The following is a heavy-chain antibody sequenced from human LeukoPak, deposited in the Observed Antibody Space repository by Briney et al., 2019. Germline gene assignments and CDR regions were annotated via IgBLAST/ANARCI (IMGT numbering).Heavy chain of an antibody. Sequence: SETLSLTCTVSGGSISSGDYYWSWIRQPPGKGLEWIGYIYYSGSTHYNPSLKSRVNISADTSKSQFSLNLDSVTAADTAVYYCARSWAGMYYPFYYFDYWGQGSLVTVSS. J-gene: IGHJ4*02. CDR2: IYYSGST. D-gene: IGHD2-8*01. V-gene: IGHV4-30-4*08. CDR3: ARSWAGMYYPFYYFDY. CDR1: GGSISSGDYY.